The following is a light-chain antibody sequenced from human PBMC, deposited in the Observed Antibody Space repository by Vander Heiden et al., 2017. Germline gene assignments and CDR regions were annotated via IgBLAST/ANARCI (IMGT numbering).Light chain of an antibody. CDR1: QSIGSR. Sequence: DIVLTKSPDFQSVTPKEKITITCRASQSIGSRIHWYQQKPDQSPKLLIKDASQSISGVPSRFSGSGSGTDFTLTINSLQAEDAAAYYCHQSYSLPRTFGQGTRLEIK. CDR2: DAS. V-gene: IGKV6D-21*02. J-gene: IGKJ5*01. CDR3: HQSYSLPRT.